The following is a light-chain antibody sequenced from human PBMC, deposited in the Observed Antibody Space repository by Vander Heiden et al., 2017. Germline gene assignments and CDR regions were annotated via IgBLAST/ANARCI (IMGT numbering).Light chain of an antibody. J-gene: IGKJ4*01. CDR3: LQDYTYPLT. Sequence: AIQMTQSPSSLSASVGDRVTITCRACQGIRDDLGWFQQKPGKAPKLLIYGASNLQSGVPSRFSGSGSGTDFTPTISSLQPEDFATYYCLQDYTYPLTFGGGTKVEI. V-gene: IGKV1-6*01. CDR1: QGIRDD. CDR2: GAS.